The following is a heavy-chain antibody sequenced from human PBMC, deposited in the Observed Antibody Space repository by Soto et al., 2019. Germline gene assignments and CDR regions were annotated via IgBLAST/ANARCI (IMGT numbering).Heavy chain of an antibody. J-gene: IGHJ5*02. CDR2: IVVGSGNT. V-gene: IGHV1-58*01. CDR3: AAWKTMIVVDNWFDP. Sequence: SVKVSCKASGFTFTSSAVQWVRQARGQRLEWIGWIVVGSGNTNYAQKFQERVTITRDMSTSTAYMELSSLRSEDTAVYYCAAWKTMIVVDNWFDPWGQGTPVTVSS. D-gene: IGHD3-22*01. CDR1: GFTFTSSA.